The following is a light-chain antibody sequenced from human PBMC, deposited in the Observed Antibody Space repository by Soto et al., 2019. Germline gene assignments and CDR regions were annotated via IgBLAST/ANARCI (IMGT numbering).Light chain of an antibody. V-gene: IGKV3-20*01. CDR2: DAS. J-gene: IGKJ1*01. CDR1: QSFSSSY. CDR3: QQYGSSPWT. Sequence: EIVLTQSPGTLSLSPGERATLSCRASQSFSSSYLAWYQQKPGQAPRLLMYDASSRATGIPDRFSGSGSGTDFTLTISRLEPEDFAVYYCQQYGSSPWTFGQGTKVEIK.